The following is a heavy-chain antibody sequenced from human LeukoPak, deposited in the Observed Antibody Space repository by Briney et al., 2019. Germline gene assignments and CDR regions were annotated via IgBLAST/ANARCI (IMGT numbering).Heavy chain of an antibody. J-gene: IGHJ4*02. CDR1: GYTFTSYA. V-gene: IGHV1-3*01. CDR2: INAGNGNT. D-gene: IGHD3-22*01. Sequence: ASVKVSCKASGYTFTSYAMHWVRQAPGQRLEWMGWINAGNGNTKYSQKFQGRVTITRDTSASTAYMELSSLRSEDTAVYYCARESSGCYFYYDYWGQGTLVTVSS. CDR3: ARESSGCYFYYDY.